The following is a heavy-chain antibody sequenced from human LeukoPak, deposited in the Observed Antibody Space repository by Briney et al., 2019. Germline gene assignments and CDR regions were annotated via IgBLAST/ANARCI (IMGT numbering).Heavy chain of an antibody. CDR2: TNPNSGGT. J-gene: IGHJ3*01. D-gene: IGHD6-13*01. CDR3: ARDGIDSSWPHAFDV. V-gene: IGHV1-2*02. Sequence: ASVKVSCKASGYTFTGYYMHWVRQAPGQGLEWMGWTNPNSGGTNYAQKFQGRVTMTTDTSTSTAYMELRSLRSDDTAVYYCARDGIDSSWPHAFDVWGQGTMVTVSS. CDR1: GYTFTGYY.